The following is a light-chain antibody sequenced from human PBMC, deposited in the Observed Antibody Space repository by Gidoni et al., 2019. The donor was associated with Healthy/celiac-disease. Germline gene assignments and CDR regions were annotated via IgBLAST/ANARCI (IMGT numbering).Light chain of an antibody. J-gene: IGKJ3*01. V-gene: IGKV1-5*01. CDR3: QQYNSYSSFT. Sequence: DIQMTQSPSTLSASVGDRVTITCRASQSISSWLAWYQQKPGKAPKLLIYDASSLESGVPSRFSGSGSGTEFTLTISSLQPDDFATYYCQQYNSYSSFTFGPGTKVEIK. CDR1: QSISSW. CDR2: DAS.